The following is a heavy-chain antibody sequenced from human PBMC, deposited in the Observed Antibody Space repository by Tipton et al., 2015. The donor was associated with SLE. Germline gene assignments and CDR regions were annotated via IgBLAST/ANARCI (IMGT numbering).Heavy chain of an antibody. V-gene: IGHV4-59*01. CDR2: ISYSGTT. D-gene: IGHD2-2*01. J-gene: IGHJ6*03. CDR3: ASCSTSCYGYYYYYYMDV. CDR1: GDSISSFF. Sequence: TLSLTCTVSGDSISSFFWTWIRQPPGKGLEWIGYISYSGTTNYKPSLKSRVTISVDTSKNQFSLKLSSVTAADTAVFYCASCSTSCYGYYYYYYMDVWGKGTTVTVSS.